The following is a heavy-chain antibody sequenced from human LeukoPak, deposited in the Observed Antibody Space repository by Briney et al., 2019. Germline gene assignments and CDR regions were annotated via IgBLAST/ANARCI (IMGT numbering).Heavy chain of an antibody. CDR2: ISAYNGNT. V-gene: IGHV1-18*01. CDR3: AIQTYYYDSSGYPFDY. CDR1: GYTFTSYG. Sequence: GASVKVSCKASGYTFTSYGISWVRQAPGQGLEWMGWISAYNGNTNYAQKLQGRVTMTTDTSTSTAYMELRSLRSDDTAVYYCAIQTYYYDSSGYPFDYWGQGTLVTVSS. D-gene: IGHD3-22*01. J-gene: IGHJ4*02.